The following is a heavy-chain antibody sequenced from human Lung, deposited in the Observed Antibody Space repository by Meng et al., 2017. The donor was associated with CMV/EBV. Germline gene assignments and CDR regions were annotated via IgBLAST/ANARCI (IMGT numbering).Heavy chain of an antibody. Sequence: SGASLSSGDYWWNWIRQPPGKGLEWIGSIYYSGSTFSNPSLKSRVAISVDTSKNQLSLKLSSVTAADTAVYYCARDPSYDTSTYFGDWGQGTLVTVSS. V-gene: IGHV4-30-4*01. J-gene: IGHJ4*02. CDR2: IYYSGST. CDR3: ARDPSYDTSTYFGD. D-gene: IGHD3-22*01. CDR1: GASLSSGDYW.